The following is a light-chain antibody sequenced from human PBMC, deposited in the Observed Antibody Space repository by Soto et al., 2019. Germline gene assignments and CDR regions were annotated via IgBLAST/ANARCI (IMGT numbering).Light chain of an antibody. CDR3: SSYTSIIAVV. CDR2: DVT. Sequence: QSVLTQPASVSGSPGQSITISCTGTSSDIGPYNYVSWYQQHPGKAPKLLIYDVTNRPSGVSDRFSGSKSGRTASLTISGLQAEDEADYYCSSYTSIIAVVFGGGTQLTVL. CDR1: SSDIGPYNY. V-gene: IGLV2-14*03. J-gene: IGLJ2*01.